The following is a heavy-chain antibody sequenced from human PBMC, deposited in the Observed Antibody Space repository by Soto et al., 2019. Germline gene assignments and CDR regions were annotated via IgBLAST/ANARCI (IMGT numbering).Heavy chain of an antibody. CDR1: GGSFSGYY. J-gene: IGHJ4*02. D-gene: IGHD3-9*01. CDR3: ARQNVLRYFDWLLERVYFDY. Sequence: SETLSLTCAVYGGSFSGYYWSWIRQPPGKGLEWIGEINHSGSTNYNPSLKSRVTISVDTSKNQFSLKLSSVTAADTAVYYCARQNVLRYFDWLLERVYFDYWGQGTLVTVSS. CDR2: INHSGST. V-gene: IGHV4-34*01.